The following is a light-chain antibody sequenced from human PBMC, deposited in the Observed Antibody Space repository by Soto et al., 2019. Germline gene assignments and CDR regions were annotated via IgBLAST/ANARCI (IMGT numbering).Light chain of an antibody. CDR1: SSDVGGYNY. J-gene: IGLJ1*01. CDR3: MSYAGMYTYV. V-gene: IGLV2-8*01. CDR2: EVT. Sequence: QSVLTQPPSASGSPGQSVTISCTGTSSDVGGYNYLSWYQHRPGNAPQLIIYEVTKRPSGVPNRFFGSKSGNTASLTVSGLQAEDEADYFCMSYAGMYTYVFGTGTKVTVL.